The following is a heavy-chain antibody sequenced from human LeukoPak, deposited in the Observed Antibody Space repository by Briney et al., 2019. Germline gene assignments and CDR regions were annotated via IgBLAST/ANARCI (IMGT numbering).Heavy chain of an antibody. J-gene: IGHJ4*02. CDR1: GFTFSSYG. CDR2: IRYDGSNK. CDR3: AKDLNVVVPAASAGGY. V-gene: IGHV3-30*02. Sequence: GGSLRLSCAASGFTFSSYGMHWVRQAPGKGLEWVSFIRYDGSNKYYADSVKGRFTISRDNSKNTLYLQMNSLRAEDTAVYYCAKDLNVVVPAASAGGYWGQGTLVTVSS. D-gene: IGHD2-2*01.